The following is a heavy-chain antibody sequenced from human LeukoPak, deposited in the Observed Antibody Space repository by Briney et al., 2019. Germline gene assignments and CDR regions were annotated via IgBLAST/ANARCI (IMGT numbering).Heavy chain of an antibody. CDR2: IKQDGTEK. D-gene: IGHD3-10*01. V-gene: IGHV3-7*01. J-gene: IGHJ4*02. CDR1: GFTFTTYW. Sequence: GGSLRLSCAASGFTFTTYWLGWVRQPPGKGLEWVANIKQDGTEKYYVDSVKGRFTISRDNAKNSLYLLMNTLRVEDTAIYYCVRVALYYYGSGSFYFFEHWGQGTPVTASS. CDR3: VRVALYYYGSGSFYFFEH.